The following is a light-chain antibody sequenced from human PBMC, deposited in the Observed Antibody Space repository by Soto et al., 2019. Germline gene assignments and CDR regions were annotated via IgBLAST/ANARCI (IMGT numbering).Light chain of an antibody. V-gene: IGLV2-8*01. CDR1: SSDVGTSNY. CDR2: EVN. Sequence: QSALTQPPSASGSPGQSVTISCTGTSSDVGTSNYVSWYQLHPGKAPKLIIYEVNKRPSGVPDRFSGSKSGNTASLTVSGLQADDEGDYSCSSCTGTNNLRLFGGGTKLTVL. J-gene: IGLJ3*02. CDR3: SSCTGTNNLRL.